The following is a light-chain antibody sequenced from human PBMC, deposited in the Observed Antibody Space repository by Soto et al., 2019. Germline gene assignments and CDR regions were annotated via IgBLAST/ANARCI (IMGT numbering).Light chain of an antibody. J-gene: IGKJ2*01. CDR2: GAS. CDR3: QQYGSSPPTYT. V-gene: IGKV3-20*01. Sequence: EIVLTQSPGTLSLSPGERATLSCRASQSVSSSYLAWHQQKPGQAPRLLIYGASSRATGIPDRFSGSGSGTDFTLTISRLEPKDFAVYYCQQYGSSPPTYTFGQGTKLEIK. CDR1: QSVSSSY.